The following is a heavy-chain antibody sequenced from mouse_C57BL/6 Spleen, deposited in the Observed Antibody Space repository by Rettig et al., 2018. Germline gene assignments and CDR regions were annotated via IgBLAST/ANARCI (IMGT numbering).Heavy chain of an antibody. D-gene: IGHD1-1*01. Sequence: EVQVQQSGPELVKPGASVKISCKASGYTFTDYYMNWVKQSHGKSLEWIGDINPNNGGTSYNQKFKGKATLTIDKSSSTATMELRSLTSEDSAVYYCARDYYGSSWFFDYWGQGTTLTVSS. CDR3: ARDYYGSSWFFDY. V-gene: IGHV1-26*01. CDR2: INPNNGGT. CDR1: GYTFTDYY. J-gene: IGHJ2*01.